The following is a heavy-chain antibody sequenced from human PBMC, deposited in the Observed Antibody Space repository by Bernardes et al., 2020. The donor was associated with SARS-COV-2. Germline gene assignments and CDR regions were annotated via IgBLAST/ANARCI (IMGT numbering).Heavy chain of an antibody. CDR1: GFTFRNYA. Sequence: GGSLRLSCAASGFTFRNYAMSWVRQAPGKGLEWVSSISSSGAYTYYADSVQGRFTISRDNSETRLYLQMDSLRAGDTALYYCAKAFQQSFRTFDFLYYGMDVWGQGTTVTVSS. CDR2: ISSSGAYT. D-gene: IGHD3-9*01. V-gene: IGHV3-23*01. CDR3: AKAFQQSFRTFDFLYYGMDV. J-gene: IGHJ6*02.